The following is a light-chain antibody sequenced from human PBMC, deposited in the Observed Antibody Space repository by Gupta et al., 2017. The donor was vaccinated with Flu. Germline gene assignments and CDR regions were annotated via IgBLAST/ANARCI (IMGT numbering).Light chain of an antibody. J-gene: IGKJ2*02. CDR1: QAISNF. Sequence: DIQMSQSPSSLSASVGDRVTITCRASQAISNFLAWYHQKPGNGPKLVIYAGSTFQSAVSPKISGSSSAAALTLTIINLQPEDVATYYCRKENTALCTFGQGTKLEIK. CDR2: AGS. V-gene: IGKV1-27*01. CDR3: RKENTALCT.